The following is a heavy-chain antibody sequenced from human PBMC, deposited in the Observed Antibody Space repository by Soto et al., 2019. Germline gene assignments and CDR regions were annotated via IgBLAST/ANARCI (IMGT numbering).Heavy chain of an antibody. CDR1: GGSIGSYH. V-gene: IGHV4-59*01. CDR2: VYYTGTT. CDR3: ARDTVLTGMFDF. D-gene: IGHD4-17*01. J-gene: IGHJ4*02. Sequence: SETLSLTCTVSGGSIGSYHWSWVRQPPGKGLEWIASVYYTGTTNYNPSLGSRLTISIDAPENQISLKLTSVTAADTAFYYCARDTVLTGMFDFWGQGTLVTVSS.